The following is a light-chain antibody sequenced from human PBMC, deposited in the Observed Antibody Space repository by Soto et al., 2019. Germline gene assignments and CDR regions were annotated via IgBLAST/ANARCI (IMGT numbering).Light chain of an antibody. Sequence: DIQMTQSPSSLSASVGXXVIITCRASQGIRXXLXWYQQKPGKAPKRLIYAASSLQSGVPSRFSGSGSGTEFTLTIRSLQPEDLATYYCLQHNSYPWTFGQGTKVEIK. CDR1: QGIRXX. J-gene: IGKJ1*01. CDR3: LQHNSYPWT. CDR2: AAS. V-gene: IGKV1-17*01.